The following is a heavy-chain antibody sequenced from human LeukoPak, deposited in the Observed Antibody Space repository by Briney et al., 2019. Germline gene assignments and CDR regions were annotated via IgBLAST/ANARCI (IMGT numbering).Heavy chain of an antibody. V-gene: IGHV3-30*02. CDR1: GFSFRHYG. Sequence: RGSLRLSCAASGFSFRHYGMHWVRQDPGKGLEWVAFINYDGSNKYYADSVKGRFTISRDNSKNTLYLEINSLSADDTAVYYCATTDTTCYWGQGTLVTVSS. CDR2: INYDGSNK. CDR3: ATTDTTCY. J-gene: IGHJ4*02. D-gene: IGHD1-14*01.